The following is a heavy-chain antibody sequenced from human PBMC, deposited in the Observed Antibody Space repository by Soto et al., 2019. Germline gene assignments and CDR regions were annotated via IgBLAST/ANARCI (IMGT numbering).Heavy chain of an antibody. CDR2: ISAFNGNT. Sequence: QVQLVQSGAEVKRPGASVKVSCKASGYMFRSYGISWVRQAPGQGLEWMGWISAFNGNTNYPQNLQGRVTMTTDTSTSTAYMELRTLRSDDSAMYYCARDGGYGAGSYVDYWGQGTLVTVSS. CDR1: GYMFRSYG. V-gene: IGHV1-18*01. J-gene: IGHJ4*02. CDR3: ARDGGYGAGSYVDY. D-gene: IGHD3-10*01.